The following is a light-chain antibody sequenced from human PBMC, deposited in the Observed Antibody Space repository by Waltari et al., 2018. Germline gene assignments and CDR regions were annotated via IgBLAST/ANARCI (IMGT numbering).Light chain of an antibody. J-gene: IGKJ3*01. Sequence: EILVTQSPVTLSVSPGERATLSCRASQSVSNNLAWYQQKPGQAPRLLIYGVSTRATGIPARFSGSGSGTEFTLTISSLQSEDFAAYYSQQYKNWPGSFGPGTKVHIK. CDR2: GVS. V-gene: IGKV3-15*01. CDR3: QQYKNWPGS. CDR1: QSVSNN.